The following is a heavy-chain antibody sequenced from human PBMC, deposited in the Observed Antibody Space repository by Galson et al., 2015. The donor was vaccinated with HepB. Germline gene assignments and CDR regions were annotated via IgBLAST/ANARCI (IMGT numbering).Heavy chain of an antibody. V-gene: IGHV1-2*04. CDR3: AREIPGYRYGYLPLGY. CDR1: GYTFTGYY. Sequence: SVKVSCTASGYTFTGYYMHWVRQAPGQGLEWMGWINPNSGGTNYAQKFQGWVTMTRDTSISTAYMELSRLRSDDTAVYYCAREIPGYRYGYLPLGYWGQGTLVSVSS. CDR2: INPNSGGT. J-gene: IGHJ4*02. D-gene: IGHD5-18*01.